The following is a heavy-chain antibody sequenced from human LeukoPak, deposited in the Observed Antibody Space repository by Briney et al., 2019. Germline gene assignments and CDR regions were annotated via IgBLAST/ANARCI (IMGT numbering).Heavy chain of an antibody. CDR2: IYSGGST. CDR1: GFTVSSNY. V-gene: IGHV3-66*02. Sequence: PGGSLRLSCAASGFTVSSNYMSWVHQAPGKGLEWVSVIYSGGSTYYADSVKGRFTISRDNSKNTLYLQMNSLRAEDTAVYYCAREYYDFWSGSFQHWGQGTLVTVSS. CDR3: AREYYDFWSGSFQH. D-gene: IGHD3-3*01. J-gene: IGHJ1*01.